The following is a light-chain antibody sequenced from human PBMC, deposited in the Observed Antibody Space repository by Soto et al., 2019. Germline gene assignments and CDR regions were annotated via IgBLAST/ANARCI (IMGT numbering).Light chain of an antibody. CDR3: QERDMRPIP. CDR2: DAY. Sequence: EVEFSLSAVSLSKNPGERATLSCRASRSFRRLFAWYQQKPGQAPRLLIYDAYNRATGIPPRFSGSGSGTDFTLTIIFLEAEDAARYCSQERDMRPIPFCQRTRL. J-gene: IGKJ5*01. CDR1: RSFRRL. V-gene: IGKV3-11*01.